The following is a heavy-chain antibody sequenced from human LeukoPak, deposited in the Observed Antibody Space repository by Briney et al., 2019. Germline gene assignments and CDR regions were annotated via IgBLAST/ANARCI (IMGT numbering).Heavy chain of an antibody. D-gene: IGHD3-16*01. CDR1: GSSGIGDYY. Sequence: PSDTLSLTCAVSGSSGIGDYYWAWIRQSPGKGLEWMGSVFHGVTTNYNPSLRRRVTISVARSKNASSLKMPSVPAADMASSFCARGPECIASGCSLLGGWFDPWGQGIQVIVSS. CDR3: ARGPECIASGCSLLGGWFDP. V-gene: IGHV4-38-2*01. J-gene: IGHJ5*02. CDR2: VFHGVTT.